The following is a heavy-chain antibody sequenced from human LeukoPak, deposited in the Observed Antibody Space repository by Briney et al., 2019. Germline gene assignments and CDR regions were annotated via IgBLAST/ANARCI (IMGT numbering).Heavy chain of an antibody. D-gene: IGHD3-22*01. CDR1: GYTSTSYA. J-gene: IGHJ4*02. CDR3: ARYYYDSSGYYYYFDY. CDR2: INAGNGNT. V-gene: IGHV1-3*01. Sequence: GASVTVSFTASGYTSTSYAMHWVRQAPGQRLEWMGWINAGNGNTKYSQKFQGRVTITRDTSASTAYMELSSLRSEDTAVYYCARYYYDSSGYYYYFDYWGQGTLVTVSS.